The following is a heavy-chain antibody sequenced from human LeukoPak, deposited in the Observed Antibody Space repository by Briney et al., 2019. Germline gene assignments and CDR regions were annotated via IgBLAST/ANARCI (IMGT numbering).Heavy chain of an antibody. Sequence: SETLSLTCTVSGGSISIYYWSWIRQPPGKGLEWIGYIYYSGSTNYNPSLKSRVTISVDTSKNQFSLKLSSVTAADTAVYYCARLSRDGYNYYYYYYYMDVWGKGTTVTVSS. D-gene: IGHD5-24*01. CDR3: ARLSRDGYNYYYYYYYMDV. V-gene: IGHV4-59*08. J-gene: IGHJ6*03. CDR1: GGSISIYY. CDR2: IYYSGST.